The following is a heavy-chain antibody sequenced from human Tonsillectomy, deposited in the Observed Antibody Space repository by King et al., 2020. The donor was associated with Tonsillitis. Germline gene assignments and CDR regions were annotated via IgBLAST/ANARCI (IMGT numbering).Heavy chain of an antibody. J-gene: IGHJ6*02. CDR2: IIPIFGAT. CDR1: GGTFNNYG. D-gene: IGHD2-15*01. V-gene: IGHV1-69*01. CDR3: ARRGIINYGMDV. Sequence: QLVQSGAEVKKPGSSLKVSCKASGGTFNNYGISWVRQAPGQGLEWMGGIIPIFGATNYAQKFQGRVTITADESTRTAYMVRGSLRSDDTAVYYCARRGIINYGMDVWGQGTTVIVSS.